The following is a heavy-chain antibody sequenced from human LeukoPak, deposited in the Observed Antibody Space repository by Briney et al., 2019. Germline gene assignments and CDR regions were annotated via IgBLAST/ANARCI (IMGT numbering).Heavy chain of an antibody. J-gene: IGHJ5*02. CDR2: ISYGGST. Sequence: SETLSLTCTVSGDSFSSSAYSWGWIRQPPGKGLEWVGTISYGGSTYYNPSLKSRVTISVDTSKNHFSLKLSSVTAADTAVYYCARPYCSGGSCSKNNWFDPWGQGTLVTVSS. V-gene: IGHV4-39*02. D-gene: IGHD2-15*01. CDR3: ARPYCSGGSCSKNNWFDP. CDR1: GDSFSSSAYS.